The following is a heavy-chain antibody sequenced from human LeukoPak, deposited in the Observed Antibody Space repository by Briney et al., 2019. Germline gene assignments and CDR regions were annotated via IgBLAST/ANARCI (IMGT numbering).Heavy chain of an antibody. CDR2: TYYRSKWYN. CDR1: GDSVSSNSAA. J-gene: IGHJ4*02. CDR3: ARESHSGSYYGFDY. Sequence: SQTLSLTCAISGDSVSSNSAAWNWIRESPSRGLEWLVRTYYRSKWYNHYAVSVKSRITINPDTSKNQFSLQLNSVTPEDTAVYYCARESHSGSYYGFDYWGQGTLVTVSS. V-gene: IGHV6-1*01. D-gene: IGHD1-26*01.